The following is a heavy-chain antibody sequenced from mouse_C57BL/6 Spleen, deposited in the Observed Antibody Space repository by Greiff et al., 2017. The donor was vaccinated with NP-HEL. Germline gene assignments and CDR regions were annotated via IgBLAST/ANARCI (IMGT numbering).Heavy chain of an antibody. V-gene: IGHV1-15*01. CDR3: TRSRNYDYGDY. D-gene: IGHD2-4*01. J-gene: IGHJ2*01. CDR2: IDPETGGT. CDR1: GYTFTDYE. Sequence: QVQLQQSGAELVRPGASVTLSCKASGYTFTDYEMHWVKQTPVHGLEWIGAIDPETGGTPYNQKFKGKAILTADKSSSTAYMKLRSLTSEDSAVYYCTRSRNYDYGDYWGQGTTLTVSS.